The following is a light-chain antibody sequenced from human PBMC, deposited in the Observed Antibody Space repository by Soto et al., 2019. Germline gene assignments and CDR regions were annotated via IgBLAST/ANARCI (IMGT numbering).Light chain of an antibody. CDR1: SSDVGGYNY. J-gene: IGLJ2*01. Sequence: QPVLTQPASVSGSPGQSITISCTGASSDVGGYNYVSWYQQHPGKAPTLMIYEVRNRPSGVSNRFSGSKSGNTASLTISGLQAEDEADYYCSSYTSSSTLVFGGGTKVTVL. CDR3: SSYTSSSTLV. V-gene: IGLV2-14*01. CDR2: EVR.